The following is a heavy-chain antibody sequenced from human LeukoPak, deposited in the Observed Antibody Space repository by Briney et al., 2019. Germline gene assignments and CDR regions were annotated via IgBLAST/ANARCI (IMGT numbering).Heavy chain of an antibody. CDR3: ASAAAGSNDAFDI. D-gene: IGHD6-13*01. V-gene: IGHV1-18*01. CDR2: ISAYDGNT. J-gene: IGHJ3*02. CDR1: GGTFSSYA. Sequence: ASVKVSCKPSGGTFSSYAISWVRQAPGQGLEWMGWISAYDGNTNYAQKLQGRVTMTTDTSTSTAYMELRSLRSDDTAVYYCASAAAGSNDAFDIWGQGTMVTVSS.